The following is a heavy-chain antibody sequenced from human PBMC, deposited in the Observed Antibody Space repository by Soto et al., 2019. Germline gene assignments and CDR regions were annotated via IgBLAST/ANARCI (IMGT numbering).Heavy chain of an antibody. CDR1: GFTFSGYW. CDR3: ARVEKYYTLRSSYYVFDY. Sequence: EVQLVESGGGLVQPGGSLRLSCAASGFTFSGYWMHWVHQAPGKGLVWVSRINSDGSSTNYADSVKGRVTISRDNAKNTLYLQMNSLRAEDTAVYYCARVEKYYTLRSSYYVFDYWGQGTLVTVSS. J-gene: IGHJ4*02. CDR2: INSDGSST. V-gene: IGHV3-74*01. D-gene: IGHD3-3*01.